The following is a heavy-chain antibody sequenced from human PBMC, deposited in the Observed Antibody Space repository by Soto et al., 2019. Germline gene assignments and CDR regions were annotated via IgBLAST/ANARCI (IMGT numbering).Heavy chain of an antibody. Sequence: KPSETLSLTCTVSGGSIISYYCSFIRQPPGKGLEWIGYIYYSGSTNYNPSLKSRVTISVDTSKNQFSLKLSSVTAADTAVYYCARGAYGDYVPYWGQGTLVTVSS. CDR1: GGSIISYY. J-gene: IGHJ4*02. V-gene: IGHV4-59*01. D-gene: IGHD4-17*01. CDR3: ARGAYGDYVPY. CDR2: IYYSGST.